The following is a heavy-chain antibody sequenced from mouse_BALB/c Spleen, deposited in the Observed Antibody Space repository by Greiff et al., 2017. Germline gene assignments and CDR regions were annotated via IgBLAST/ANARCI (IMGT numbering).Heavy chain of an antibody. CDR2: ISSGGSYT. J-gene: IGHJ4*01. D-gene: IGHD2-1*01. CDR3: TRPLYGNPYAMDY. V-gene: IGHV5-6-4*01. Sequence: EVKLVESGGGLVKPGGSLKLSCAASGFTFSSYTMSWVRQTPEKRLEWVATISSGGSYTYYPDSVKGRFTISRDNAKNTLYLQMSSLKSEDTAMYYCTRPLYGNPYAMDYWGQGTSVTVSS. CDR1: GFTFSSYT.